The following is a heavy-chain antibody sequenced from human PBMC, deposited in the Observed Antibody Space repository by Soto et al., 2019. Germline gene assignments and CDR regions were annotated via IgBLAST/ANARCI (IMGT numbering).Heavy chain of an antibody. CDR1: GGSINNHY. J-gene: IGHJ6*03. V-gene: IGHV4-34*01. CDR2: INLSGST. Sequence: SETLSLTCTVSGGSINNHYWSWIRQPPGKGLEWIGEINLSGSTNYNPSLKRRVTISVDTSKNQFSLKLSSVTAADTAVYYCARGPLLRYFDWLLHPYYYYYMDVWGKGTTVTVSS. D-gene: IGHD3-9*01. CDR3: ARGPLLRYFDWLLHPYYYYYMDV.